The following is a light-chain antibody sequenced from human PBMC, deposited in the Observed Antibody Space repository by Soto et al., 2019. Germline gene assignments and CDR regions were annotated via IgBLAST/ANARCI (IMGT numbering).Light chain of an antibody. CDR1: SSDVGAYNS. V-gene: IGLV2-14*03. CDR2: EVS. Sequence: QSALTQPASLSGSPGQSITISCTGTSSDVGAYNSVSWYQQHPDKAPKLMIYEVSYRPSGVSNRFSGSKSDNTASLTISGLHTEYEADYYCSSYTSSSTYLFGTRTKVTVL. J-gene: IGLJ1*01. CDR3: SSYTSSSTYL.